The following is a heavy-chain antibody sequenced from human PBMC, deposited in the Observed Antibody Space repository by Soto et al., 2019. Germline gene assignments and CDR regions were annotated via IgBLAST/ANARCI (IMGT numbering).Heavy chain of an antibody. V-gene: IGHV3-48*02. CDR1: GFTFSLYS. J-gene: IGHJ6*02. Sequence: EVQLVESGGGLLQPGGSLRLSCAASGFTFSLYSMSGVRQAPGKGLEWVSYISRSSTGIHYADSVKGRFTISRDDATNSMHLQMNSLRDGDTAVYYCARAVTWGLDVWGQGTTVSISS. D-gene: IGHD3-10*01. CDR3: ARAVTWGLDV. CDR2: ISRSSTGI.